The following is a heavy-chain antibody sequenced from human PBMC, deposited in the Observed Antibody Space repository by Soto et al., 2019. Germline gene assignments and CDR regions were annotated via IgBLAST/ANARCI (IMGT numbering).Heavy chain of an antibody. CDR1: GFTFSSYA. CDR3: ARVGDSSSWYYWFDP. V-gene: IGHV3-23*01. D-gene: IGHD6-13*01. Sequence: GGSLRLSCAASGFTFSSYAMSWVRQAPGKGLEWVSAISGSGGSTYYADSVKGRFTISRDNSKNTLYLQMNSLRAEDTAVYYCARVGDSSSWYYWFDPWGQGTLVTVSS. CDR2: ISGSGGST. J-gene: IGHJ5*02.